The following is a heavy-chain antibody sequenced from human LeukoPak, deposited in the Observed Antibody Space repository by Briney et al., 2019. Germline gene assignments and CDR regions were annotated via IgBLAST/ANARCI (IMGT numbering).Heavy chain of an antibody. J-gene: IGHJ4*02. CDR3: ARGGGSNFDY. D-gene: IGHD6-25*01. CDR2: IYDSGST. Sequence: SETLSLTCTVSGGSISSGGYYWSWIRQPPGKGLEWLGYIYDSGSTYYNPSLKSRINISLDRSKTQFSLKLSSVTAADTAVYYCARGGGSNFDYWGQGTLVTVSS. CDR1: GGSISSGGYY. V-gene: IGHV4-30-2*01.